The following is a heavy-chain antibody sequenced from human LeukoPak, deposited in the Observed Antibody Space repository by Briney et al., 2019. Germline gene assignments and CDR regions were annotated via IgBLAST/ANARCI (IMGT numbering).Heavy chain of an antibody. CDR1: GGTFSSYA. J-gene: IGHJ4*02. CDR2: IIPIFGTA. D-gene: IGHD5-12*01. V-gene: IGHV1-69*01. Sequence: SVKVSCKASGGTFSSYAISWVRQAPGQGLEWMGGIIPIFGTANYAQKFQGRVTITADESTSTAYMELSSLRSENTAVYYCAILYVDIVATTSYFDYWGQGTLVTVSS. CDR3: AILYVDIVATTSYFDY.